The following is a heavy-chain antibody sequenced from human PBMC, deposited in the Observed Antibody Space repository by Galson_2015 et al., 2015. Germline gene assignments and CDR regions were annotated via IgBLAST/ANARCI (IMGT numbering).Heavy chain of an antibody. V-gene: IGHV3-23*01. J-gene: IGHJ4*02. D-gene: IGHD4-17*01. CDR1: GFTLSTYA. CDR2: ISGSGADT. Sequence: SLRLSCAASGFTLSTYAMSWVRQAPGKGLEWVSGISGSGADTYYADSVKGRFTISRDNSKNTLYLQMNSLRAEDTAVYYCAKNPTLYGDYVDYWGQGTRVTVSS. CDR3: AKNPTLYGDYVDY.